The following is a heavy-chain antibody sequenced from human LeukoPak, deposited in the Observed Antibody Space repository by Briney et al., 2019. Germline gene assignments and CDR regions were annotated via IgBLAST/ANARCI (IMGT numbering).Heavy chain of an antibody. J-gene: IGHJ6*03. Sequence: GGSLRLPCAASGFTFSSYGMHWVRQAPGKGLEWVAVIWYDGSNKYYADSVKGRFTISRDNSKNALYLQMGSLRGDDTAVYYCARVGKQLVRLHYFYYYMDVWGTGTTVTVSS. CDR1: GFTFSSYG. V-gene: IGHV3-33*01. CDR2: IWYDGSNK. CDR3: ARVGKQLVRLHYFYYYMDV. D-gene: IGHD6-6*01.